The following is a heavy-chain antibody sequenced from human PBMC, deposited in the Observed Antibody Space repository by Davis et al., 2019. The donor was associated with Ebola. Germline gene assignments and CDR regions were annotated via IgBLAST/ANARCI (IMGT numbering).Heavy chain of an antibody. J-gene: IGHJ4*02. CDR2: IYYTGTT. CDR3: ARQESQLHRYYCDS. Sequence: SETLSLTCTVSGASIRSPYWSWIRQSPGKGLEWIGHIYYTGTTNFNPFLKSRVSLSVHTSENKFSLKLSSVTAADTAVYYCARQESQLHRYYCDSWGQGTLVTVSS. D-gene: IGHD4-23*01. CDR1: GASIRSPY. V-gene: IGHV4-59*08.